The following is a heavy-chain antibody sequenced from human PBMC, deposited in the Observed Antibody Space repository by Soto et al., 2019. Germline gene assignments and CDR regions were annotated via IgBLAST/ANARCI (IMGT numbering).Heavy chain of an antibody. D-gene: IGHD3-10*01. J-gene: IGHJ4*02. CDR1: GFTFDDYA. Sequence: GGSLRLSCTASGFTFDDYAMYWVRQAPGKGLEWVSGISWNSGNIDYADSVKGRFTISRDTAKSSLYLQMNSLTAEDTAVYYCTKGLGFGSGSSLDYWGQGTLVTVSS. CDR2: ISWNSGNI. CDR3: TKGLGFGSGSSLDY. V-gene: IGHV3-9*01.